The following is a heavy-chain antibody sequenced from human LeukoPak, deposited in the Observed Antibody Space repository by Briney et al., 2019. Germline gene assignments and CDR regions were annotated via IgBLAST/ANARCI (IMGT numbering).Heavy chain of an antibody. CDR3: AKTQGYYDA. CDR2: IWGADDKT. V-gene: IGHV3-23*01. CDR1: GFTFSNYA. J-gene: IGHJ5*02. D-gene: IGHD2-15*01. Sequence: GGSLRLSCVASGFTFSNYAMTWVRQAPGEGLKLVSGIWGADDKTVYGDAVKSRFTISRDNSKNTLYLQMNSLRADDTAVYYCAKTQGYYDAWGQGALVTVSS.